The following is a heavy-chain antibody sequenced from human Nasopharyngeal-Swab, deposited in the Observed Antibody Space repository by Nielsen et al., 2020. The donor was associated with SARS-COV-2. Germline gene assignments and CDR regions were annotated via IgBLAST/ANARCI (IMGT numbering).Heavy chain of an antibody. CDR3: ARDREGMDV. Sequence: GESLKISCSASGFIFKNYAMNWIRQAPGKGLEWVSYIHSSGQTMYYADSVKGRFTISRDNAKNSVYLQMNSLRVEDTAVYYCARDREGMDVWGQGTTVIVSS. J-gene: IGHJ6*02. CDR1: GFIFKNYA. D-gene: IGHD1-26*01. V-gene: IGHV3-11*04. CDR2: IHSSGQTM.